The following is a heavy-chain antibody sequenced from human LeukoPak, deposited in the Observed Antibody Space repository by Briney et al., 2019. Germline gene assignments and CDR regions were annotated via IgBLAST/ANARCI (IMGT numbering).Heavy chain of an antibody. V-gene: IGHV4-59*01. J-gene: IGHJ6*02. CDR1: GGSISSYY. CDR2: IHYSGST. D-gene: IGHD5-18*01. CDR3: ARGGTGYSSYYNMDV. Sequence: SETLSLSCTVFGGSISSYYWCWVRQPPGKGLEWVGYIHYSGSTNYNPSLKSRVTMAVDTSENQFSLNLSSVTTADTAVYYCARGGTGYSSYYNMDVWGQGTTVTVAS.